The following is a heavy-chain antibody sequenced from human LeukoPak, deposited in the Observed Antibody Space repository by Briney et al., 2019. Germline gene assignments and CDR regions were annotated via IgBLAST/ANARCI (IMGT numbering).Heavy chain of an antibody. D-gene: IGHD6-6*01. CDR2: INAGNGNT. CDR1: GYTFTSYA. CDR3: AREYSSSKNWFDP. Sequence: GASVKVSCKASGYTFTSYAMHWVRQAPGQRLEWMGWINAGNGNTKYSQKFQGRVTITRDTSASTAYMELSSLRSEDTAVYYCAREYSSSKNWFDPWGQGTLVTVSS. J-gene: IGHJ5*02. V-gene: IGHV1-3*01.